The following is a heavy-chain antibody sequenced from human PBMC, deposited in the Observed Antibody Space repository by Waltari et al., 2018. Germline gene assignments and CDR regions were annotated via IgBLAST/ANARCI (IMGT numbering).Heavy chain of an antibody. CDR3: ARDHYYGSGSYYDY. D-gene: IGHD3-10*01. J-gene: IGHJ4*02. V-gene: IGHV1-69*12. CDR1: GGAFTNYA. CDR2: IIPFFNTT. Sequence: QVQLVQSGAEVKKPGSSVKVSCETSGGAFTNYAITWVRQAPGQGLEWMGGIIPFFNTTNSAPKFQDRLKITADASTNTAYMELSSLRSDDTAVYYCARDHYYGSGSYYDYWGQGTLVTVSS.